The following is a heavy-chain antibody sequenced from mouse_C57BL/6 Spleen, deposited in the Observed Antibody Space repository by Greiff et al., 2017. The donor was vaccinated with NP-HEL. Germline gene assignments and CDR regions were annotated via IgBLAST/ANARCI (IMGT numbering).Heavy chain of an antibody. CDR3: ARGRELGWYFDV. CDR1: GFTFSSYA. CDR2: ISDGGSYT. V-gene: IGHV5-4*01. Sequence: VQLKHSGGGLVKPGGSLKLSCAASGFTFSSYAMSWVRQTPEKRLEWVATISDGGSYTYYPDNVKGRFTISRDNAKNNLYLQISHLKSEDTAMYYCARGRELGWYFDVRGTGTTVTVSS. D-gene: IGHD4-1*01. J-gene: IGHJ1*03.